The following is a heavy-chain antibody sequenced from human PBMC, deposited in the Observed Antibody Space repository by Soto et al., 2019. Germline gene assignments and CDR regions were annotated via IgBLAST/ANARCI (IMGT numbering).Heavy chain of an antibody. CDR1: GFTFGDYA. CDR2: IRSKAYGGIP. Sequence: EVQLVASGGDLVQPGRSLRLSCTTSGFTFGDYAVNWVRQAPGKGLEWVGFIRSKAYGGIPEYAASVKGRFTISRDDSKSIAYLQMNSLKTEDTAVFYCARSLLNGMDVWGQGTTVTVSS. J-gene: IGHJ6*02. D-gene: IGHD2-15*01. CDR3: ARSLLNGMDV. V-gene: IGHV3-49*04.